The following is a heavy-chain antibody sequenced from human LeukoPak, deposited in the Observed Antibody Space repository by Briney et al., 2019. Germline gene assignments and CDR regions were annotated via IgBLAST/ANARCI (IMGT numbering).Heavy chain of an antibody. CDR1: GYTFTSYA. V-gene: IGHV7-4-1*02. CDR2: INTNTGNP. J-gene: IGHJ4*02. Sequence: ASVKVSCKASGYTFTSYAMNWVRQAPGQGLEGMGWINTNTGNPTYAQGFTGRFVFSLDTSVSTAYLQISSLKAEDTAVYYCARVDVLRFLEWFPEYYFDYWGQGTLVTVSS. CDR3: ARVDVLRFLEWFPEYYFDY. D-gene: IGHD3-3*01.